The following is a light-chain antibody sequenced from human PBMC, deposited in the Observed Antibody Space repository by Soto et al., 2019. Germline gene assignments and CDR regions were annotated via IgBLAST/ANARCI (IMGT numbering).Light chain of an antibody. CDR3: QQYGSSPRT. Sequence: EIVLTQSPATLSLSPGERVTLSCRASHSAISSSLAWYQQKPGQAPRLVIYGASSRATGIPERFSGSGSGTDFTLTISRLEPEDYAVYYCQQYGSSPRTFGQGTKVEIK. V-gene: IGKV3-20*01. CDR1: HSAISSS. CDR2: GAS. J-gene: IGKJ1*01.